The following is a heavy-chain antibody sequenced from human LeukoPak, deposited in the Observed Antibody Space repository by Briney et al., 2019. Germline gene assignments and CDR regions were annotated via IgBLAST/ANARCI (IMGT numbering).Heavy chain of an antibody. J-gene: IGHJ4*02. CDR1: GFTLSDYY. V-gene: IGHV3-11*01. CDR2: ISSSGSTI. Sequence: GGSLRLSCAASGFTLSDYYMSWIRQAPGKGLEWVSYISSSGSTIYYADSVKGRFTISRDNAKNSLYLQMNSLRAEDTAVYYCARDYYGSGSYYTNFDYWGQGTLATVSS. CDR3: ARDYYGSGSYYTNFDY. D-gene: IGHD3-10*01.